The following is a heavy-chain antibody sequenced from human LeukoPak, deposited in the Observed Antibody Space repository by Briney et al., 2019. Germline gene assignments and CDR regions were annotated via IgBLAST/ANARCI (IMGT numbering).Heavy chain of an antibody. D-gene: IGHD4-11*01. CDR2: INPSGGST. CDR1: GYTFTGYY. V-gene: IGHV1-46*01. J-gene: IGHJ4*02. CDR3: ARVMRTDDYSLGY. Sequence: GASVKVSCKASGYTFTGYYMHWVRQAPGQGLEWMGIINPSGGSTSYAQKFQGRVTMTRDMSTSTVYMELSSLRSEDTAVYYCARVMRTDDYSLGYWGQGTLVTISS.